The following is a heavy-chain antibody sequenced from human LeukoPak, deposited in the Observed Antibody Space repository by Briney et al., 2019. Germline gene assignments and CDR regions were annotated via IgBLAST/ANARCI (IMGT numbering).Heavy chain of an antibody. CDR2: INPNSGGT. CDR1: GYSFTGYY. V-gene: IGHV1-2*06. Sequence: ASVKVSCKTSGYSFTGYYIHWVRQAPGQGLEWMGRINPNSGGTNYAQKFQGRVTMTRDTSISSAYMELSRLRSDDTAVYFCVRAAGNFDYWGQGTLVTVSS. J-gene: IGHJ4*02. CDR3: VRAAGNFDY. D-gene: IGHD6-19*01.